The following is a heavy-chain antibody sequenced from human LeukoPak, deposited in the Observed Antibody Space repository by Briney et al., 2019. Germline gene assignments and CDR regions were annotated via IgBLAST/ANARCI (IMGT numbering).Heavy chain of an antibody. CDR2: INPIGGST. CDR1: GYSFTSYY. D-gene: IGHD3-3*01. J-gene: IGHJ4*02. CDR3: ARGYYDFPF. Sequence: ASVKVSCKASGYSFTSYYMQWVRQAPGQGLEWMGIINPIGGSTTYAQNFQGRVTMTRDTSTSTVYMDLTSLRSEDTAVYYCARGYYDFPFWGQGTLVTLSS. V-gene: IGHV1-46*01.